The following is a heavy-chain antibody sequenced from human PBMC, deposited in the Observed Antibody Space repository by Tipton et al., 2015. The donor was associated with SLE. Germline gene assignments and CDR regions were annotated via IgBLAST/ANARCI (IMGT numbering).Heavy chain of an antibody. V-gene: IGHV4-61*02. CDR3: AVYCSSTSCSLDY. Sequence: LRLSCTVSGGSISSGSYYWSWIRQPAGKGLEWVGRIYTSGSTNYNPSLKSRVTISVDTSKNQFSLKLSSVTAADTAVYYCAVYCSSTSCSLDYWGQGTLVTVSS. D-gene: IGHD2-2*01. CDR2: IYTSGST. J-gene: IGHJ4*02. CDR1: GGSISSGSYY.